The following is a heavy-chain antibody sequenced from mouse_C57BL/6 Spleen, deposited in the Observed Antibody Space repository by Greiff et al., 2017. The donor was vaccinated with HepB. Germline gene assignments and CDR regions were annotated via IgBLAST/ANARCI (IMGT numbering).Heavy chain of an antibody. CDR3: AKLGPGYFDY. V-gene: IGHV5-17*01. D-gene: IGHD4-1*01. CDR2: ISSGSSTI. Sequence: EVQVVESGGGLVKPGGSLKLSCAASGFTFSDYGMHWVRQAPEKGLEWVAYISSGSSTIYYADTVKGRFTISRDNAKNTLFLQMTSLRSEDTAMYYCAKLGPGYFDYWGQGTTLTVSS. J-gene: IGHJ2*01. CDR1: GFTFSDYG.